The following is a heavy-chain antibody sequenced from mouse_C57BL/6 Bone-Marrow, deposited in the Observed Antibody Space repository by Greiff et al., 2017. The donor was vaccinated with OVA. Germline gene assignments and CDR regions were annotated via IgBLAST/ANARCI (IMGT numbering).Heavy chain of an antibody. D-gene: IGHD2-2*01. Sequence: QVQLQQPGAELARPGASVKLSCKASGYTFTSYGISWVKQRTGQGLEWIGEIYPRSGNTYYNEKFKGKATLTADKSSSTAYMELRSLTSEDSAVYFCAGGYDVEGFAYWGQGTLVTVSA. CDR1: GYTFTSYG. J-gene: IGHJ3*01. CDR2: IYPRSGNT. V-gene: IGHV1-81*01. CDR3: AGGYDVEGFAY.